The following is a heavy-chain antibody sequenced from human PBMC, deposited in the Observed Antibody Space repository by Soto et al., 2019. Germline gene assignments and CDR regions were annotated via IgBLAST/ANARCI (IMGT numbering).Heavy chain of an antibody. CDR3: ARDRGYSSSWYATGDAFDI. CDR1: GFTFSSYG. V-gene: IGHV3-33*01. D-gene: IGHD6-13*01. Sequence: QVQLVESGGGVVQPGRSLRLSCAASGFTFSSYGMHWVRQAPGKGLEWVAVIWYDGSNKYYADSVKGRFTISRDNYKNTLYLQMNSLRAEDTAVYYCARDRGYSSSWYATGDAFDIWGQGTMVTVSS. CDR2: IWYDGSNK. J-gene: IGHJ3*02.